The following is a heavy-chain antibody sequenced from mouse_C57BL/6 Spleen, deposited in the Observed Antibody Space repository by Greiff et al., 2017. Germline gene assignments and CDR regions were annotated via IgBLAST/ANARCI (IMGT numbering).Heavy chain of an antibody. Sequence: EVQLQQSGPELVKPGASVKIPCKASGYTFTDYNMDWVKQSHGKSLEWIGDINPNNGGTIYNQKFKGKATLTVDKSSSTAYMELRSLTSEDTAVYYCARRKDYYGSSPGWYFDVWGTGTTVTVSS. D-gene: IGHD1-1*01. V-gene: IGHV1-18*01. J-gene: IGHJ1*03. CDR1: GYTFTDYN. CDR2: INPNNGGT. CDR3: ARRKDYYGSSPGWYFDV.